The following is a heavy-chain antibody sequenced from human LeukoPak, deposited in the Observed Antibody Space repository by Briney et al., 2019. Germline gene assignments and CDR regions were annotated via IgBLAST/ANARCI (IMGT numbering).Heavy chain of an antibody. Sequence: SGGSLRLSCAASGFTFSSYAMSWVRQAPGKGLEWVSAISGSGGSTYYADSVKGRFTISRDNSKNTLYLQMNSLGAEDTAVYYCAKVQYYYDSSGYSDAFDIWGQGTMVTVSS. D-gene: IGHD3-22*01. CDR3: AKVQYYYDSSGYSDAFDI. CDR1: GFTFSSYA. J-gene: IGHJ3*02. V-gene: IGHV3-23*01. CDR2: ISGSGGST.